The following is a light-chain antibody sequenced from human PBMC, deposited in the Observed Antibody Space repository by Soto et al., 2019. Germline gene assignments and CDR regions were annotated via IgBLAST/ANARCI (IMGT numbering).Light chain of an antibody. Sequence: QSVLTQPPSASGTPGQRVTISCSGSSCNIGSNTVNWYQQLPGTAAKLLIYSNNQRPSGVPDRFSCSNSGTSASLAISGLESEDEADYYCAAWADSLNGPYVFGTGTKLTVL. CDR3: AAWADSLNGPYV. J-gene: IGLJ1*01. CDR2: SNN. V-gene: IGLV1-44*01. CDR1: SCNIGSNT.